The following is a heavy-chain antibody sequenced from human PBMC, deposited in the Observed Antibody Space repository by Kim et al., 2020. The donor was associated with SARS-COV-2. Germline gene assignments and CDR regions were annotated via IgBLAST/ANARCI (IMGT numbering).Heavy chain of an antibody. D-gene: IGHD3-16*01. CDR3: ARDHERLIWGDYYSGMDV. CDR1: GFTFSSYS. Sequence: GGSLRLSCAASGFTFSSYSMNWVRQAPGKGLEWVSYISSSSSTIYYADSVRGRFTISRDNAKNSLYLQMDSLRDEDTAVYYCARDHERLIWGDYYSGMDVWGQGTTVTVSS. CDR2: ISSSSSTI. V-gene: IGHV3-48*02. J-gene: IGHJ6*02.